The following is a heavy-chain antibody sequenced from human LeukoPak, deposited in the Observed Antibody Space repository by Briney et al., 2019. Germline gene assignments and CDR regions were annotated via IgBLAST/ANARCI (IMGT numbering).Heavy chain of an antibody. Sequence: GGSLRLSCAASGFTFSSYNMNWVRQALGKGLEWVSSIISTSDIYYADSVKGRFTISRDNAKNSLYLQMNSLRAEDTAIYYCASVRSGDTRDFDYWGQGTLVTVSS. J-gene: IGHJ4*02. CDR2: IISTSDI. CDR3: ASVRSGDTRDFDY. V-gene: IGHV3-21*01. D-gene: IGHD4-17*01. CDR1: GFTFSSYN.